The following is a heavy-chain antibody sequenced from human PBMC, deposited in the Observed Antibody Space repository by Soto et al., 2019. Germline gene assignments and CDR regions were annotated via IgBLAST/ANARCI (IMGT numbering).Heavy chain of an antibody. Sequence: SETLSLTCTVSGGCISSYYWSWIRQPPGKGLEWLGYIYYSVSTNYTPSLKSRVTISVDTSKNQFSLKLSSVTAADTAVYYCARKSDIATIKGGDAFDIWGQGTMVT. CDR1: GGCISSYY. CDR2: IYYSVST. D-gene: IGHD5-12*01. CDR3: ARKSDIATIKGGDAFDI. J-gene: IGHJ3*02. V-gene: IGHV4-59*01.